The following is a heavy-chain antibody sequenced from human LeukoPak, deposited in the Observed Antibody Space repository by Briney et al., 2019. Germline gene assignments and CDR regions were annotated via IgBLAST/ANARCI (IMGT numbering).Heavy chain of an antibody. Sequence: ASVKVSCKASGYSSTNYGVSWVRQAPGQGLEWMGWIHIYRGNTNYAQKFQGRVTMTTDTSTSTVYMEVRGLRSDDTAMYYCARSCSGGSCYWGGGDYWGQGTLVTVSS. V-gene: IGHV1-18*01. CDR1: GYSSTNYG. J-gene: IGHJ4*02. CDR3: ARSCSGGSCYWGGGDY. CDR2: IHIYRGNT. D-gene: IGHD2-15*01.